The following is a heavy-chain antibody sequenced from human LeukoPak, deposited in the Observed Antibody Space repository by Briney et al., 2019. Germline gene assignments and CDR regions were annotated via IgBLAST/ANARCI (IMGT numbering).Heavy chain of an antibody. V-gene: IGHV4-34*01. CDR1: GGSFSGYY. CDR2: INHSGST. CDR3: ARGQKRYYYDSSGYPYFDY. Sequence: PSETLSLTCAIYGGSFSGYYWSWIRQPPGKGLGWIGEINHSGSTNYNPSLKSRVTISVDTSKNQFSLKLSSVTAADTAVYYCARGQKRYYYDSSGYPYFDYWGQGTLVTVSS. J-gene: IGHJ4*02. D-gene: IGHD3-22*01.